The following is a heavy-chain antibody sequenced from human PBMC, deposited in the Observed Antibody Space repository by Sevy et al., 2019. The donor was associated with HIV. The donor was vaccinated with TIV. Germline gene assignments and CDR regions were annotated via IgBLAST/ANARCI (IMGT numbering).Heavy chain of an antibody. J-gene: IGHJ3*02. D-gene: IGHD1-26*01. Sequence: SETLSLTCTVSGGSISSYYWSWIRQPPGKGLEWIGYIYYSGSTNYNPSLKSRVTLSVDTSKNQFSLKLSSVTAADTAVYYCAGGREGELLQADAFDIWGQGTMVTVSS. CDR2: IYYSGST. CDR3: AGGREGELLQADAFDI. V-gene: IGHV4-59*01. CDR1: GGSISSYY.